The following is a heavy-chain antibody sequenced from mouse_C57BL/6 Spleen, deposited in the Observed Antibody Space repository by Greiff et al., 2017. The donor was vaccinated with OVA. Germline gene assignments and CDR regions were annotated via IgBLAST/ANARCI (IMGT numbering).Heavy chain of an antibody. D-gene: IGHD2-3*01. CDR2: IRSKSNNYAT. Sequence: EVQLVESGGGLVQPKGSLKLSCAASGFSFNTYAMTWVRQAPGKGLEWVARIRSKSNNYATYYADSVKDRFTISRDDSESMLYLQMNNLKTEDTAMYYCVRHGGQDGYYLYFDYWGQGTTLTVSS. V-gene: IGHV10-1*01. J-gene: IGHJ2*01. CDR3: VRHGGQDGYYLYFDY. CDR1: GFSFNTYA.